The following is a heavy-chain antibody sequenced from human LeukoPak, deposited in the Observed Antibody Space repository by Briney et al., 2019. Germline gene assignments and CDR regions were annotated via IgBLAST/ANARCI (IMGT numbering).Heavy chain of an antibody. J-gene: IGHJ4*02. CDR3: ARDGQSGYDFGFHFDY. CDR2: VSYDGSNK. CDR1: GFTFSNYA. D-gene: IGHD5-12*01. V-gene: IGHV3-30*04. Sequence: GGSLRLSCAASGFTFSNYAMHWVRQDPGKGLEWVAVVSYDGSNKYYADSVKGRFTISRDDSTNSLYLQVNSLRGEDTAVYYCARDGQSGYDFGFHFDYWGLGTLVTVSS.